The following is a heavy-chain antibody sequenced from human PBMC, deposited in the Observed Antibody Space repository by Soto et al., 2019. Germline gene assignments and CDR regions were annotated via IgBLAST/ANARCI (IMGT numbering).Heavy chain of an antibody. J-gene: IGHJ4*02. Sequence: GGSLRLSCAASGFTFSSYAMSWVRQSPGKGLEWVSVISGSGGSTYYADSVKGRFTISRDNSRNTLYLQMNSLRAEGTAVYYCAKCSPRYSSGLKAYYFDYWGQGTLVTVSS. CDR3: AKCSPRYSSGLKAYYFDY. CDR1: GFTFSSYA. V-gene: IGHV3-23*01. CDR2: ISGSGGST. D-gene: IGHD6-19*01.